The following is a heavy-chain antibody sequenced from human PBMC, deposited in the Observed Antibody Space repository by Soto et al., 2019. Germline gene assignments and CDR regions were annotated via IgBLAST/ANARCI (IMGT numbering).Heavy chain of an antibody. CDR1: GYSFTSYW. CDR2: IYPGDSDT. D-gene: IGHD6-6*01. CDR3: ARTTTAQYSSSSRPRSRSYYYYGMDV. V-gene: IGHV5-51*01. J-gene: IGHJ6*02. Sequence: GESLKISCKGSGYSFTSYWIGWVRQMPGKGLEWMGIIYPGDSDTRYSPSFQGQVTISADKSISTAYLQWSSLKASDTAMYYCARTTTAQYSSSSRPRSRSYYYYGMDVWGQGTTVTVSS.